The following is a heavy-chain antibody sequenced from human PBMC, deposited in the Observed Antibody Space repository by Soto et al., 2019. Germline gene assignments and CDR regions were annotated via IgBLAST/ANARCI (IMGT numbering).Heavy chain of an antibody. CDR3: ARDKGGTQDY. V-gene: IGHV4-31*03. Sequence: PSETLSLTCPVSGGSISSGGYYWSWIRQHPGKGLEWIGYIYYSGSTYYNPSPKSRVTISVDTSKNQFSLKLSSVTAADTAVYYCARDKGGTQDYWGQGTLVTVSS. CDR1: GGSISSGGYY. CDR2: IYYSGST. J-gene: IGHJ4*02.